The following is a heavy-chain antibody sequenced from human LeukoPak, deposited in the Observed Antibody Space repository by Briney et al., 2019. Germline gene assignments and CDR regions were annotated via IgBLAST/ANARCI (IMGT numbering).Heavy chain of an antibody. CDR2: IYYSGST. CDR1: GGSISSYY. Sequence: SETLSLTCTVSGGSISSYYWSWIRQPPGKGLEWIGSIYYSGSTYYNPSLKSRVTISVDTSKNQFSLKLSSVTAADTAVYYCARSNYGGNGLDYWGQGTLVTVSS. V-gene: IGHV4-59*05. CDR3: ARSNYGGNGLDY. D-gene: IGHD4-23*01. J-gene: IGHJ4*02.